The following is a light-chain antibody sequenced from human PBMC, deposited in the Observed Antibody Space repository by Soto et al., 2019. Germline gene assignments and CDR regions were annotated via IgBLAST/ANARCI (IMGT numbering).Light chain of an antibody. Sequence: DIVMTQTPLSSPVTLGQPASMSCRASQSLVHSDGNTYLSWLQQRPGQPSRILIYKISNRYSGVPVRFRGSGAGPDFTLKISSVEAEGVGVYSCMQATQFPWTFGQGPKVGL. CDR1: QSLVHSDGNTY. CDR3: MQATQFPWT. J-gene: IGKJ1*01. CDR2: KIS. V-gene: IGKV2-24*01.